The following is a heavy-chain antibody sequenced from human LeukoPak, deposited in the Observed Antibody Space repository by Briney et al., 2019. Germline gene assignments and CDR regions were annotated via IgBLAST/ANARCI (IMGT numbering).Heavy chain of an antibody. CDR3: AKDHESDGYPCLDH. CDR2: ISGSGKDT. J-gene: IGHJ4*02. D-gene: IGHD3-22*01. V-gene: IGHV3-23*01. CDR1: GFTLNTYA. Sequence: GGSLRLSCAASGFTLNTYAMNWVRQAPGKGLECVSTISGSGKDTYYTDSVKGRLTISRDSSKNTLYLQMNSLRAEDTAVYYCAKDHESDGYPCLDHWGLGTLVTVSS.